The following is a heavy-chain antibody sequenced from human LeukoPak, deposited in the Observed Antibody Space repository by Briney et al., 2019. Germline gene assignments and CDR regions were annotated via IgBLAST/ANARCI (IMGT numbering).Heavy chain of an antibody. CDR3: AKYCGADCCGMDV. D-gene: IGHD2-21*01. CDR2: IKQDGSEK. J-gene: IGHJ6*02. V-gene: IGHV3-7*01. CDR1: GFTFSSYW. Sequence: GGSLRLSCTASGFTFSSYWMSWVRQAPGKGLEWVANIKQDGSEKDYVDSVKGRFTISRDNAKNSLYLQMNSLRAEDTAVYYCAKYCGADCCGMDVWGQGTTVTVSS.